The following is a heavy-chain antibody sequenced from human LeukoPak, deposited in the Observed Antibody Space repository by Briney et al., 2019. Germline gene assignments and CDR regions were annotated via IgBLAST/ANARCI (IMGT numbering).Heavy chain of an antibody. J-gene: IGHJ4*02. D-gene: IGHD4-17*01. CDR1: GFTFSSYE. CDR3: ATTGFYGDYPFDY. CDR2: ISSSGSTI. V-gene: IGHV3-48*03. Sequence: GGSLRLSCAASGFTFSSYEMNWVRQARGKGLEGVSYISSSGSTIYYADSVKGRFTISRDNAKNYLYLQMNSLRAEDTAVYYCATTGFYGDYPFDYWGQGTLVTVSS.